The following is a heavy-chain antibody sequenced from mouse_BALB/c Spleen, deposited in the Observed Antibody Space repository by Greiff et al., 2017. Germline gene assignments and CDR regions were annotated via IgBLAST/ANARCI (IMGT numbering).Heavy chain of an antibody. CDR2: IDPENGNT. J-gene: IGHJ3*01. CDR1: GFNIKDYY. CDR3: SIVTTFAY. Sequence: VQLQQSGAELVRPGALVKLSCKASGFNIKDYYMHWVKQRPEQGLEWIGWIDPENGNTIYDPKFQGKASITADTSSNTTYLQLSSLTSEDTAVYYCSIVTTFAYWGQGTLVTVSA. V-gene: IGHV14-1*02. D-gene: IGHD2-10*02.